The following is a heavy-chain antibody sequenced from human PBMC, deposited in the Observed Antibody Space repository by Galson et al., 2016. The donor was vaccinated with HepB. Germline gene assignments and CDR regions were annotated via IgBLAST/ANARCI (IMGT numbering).Heavy chain of an antibody. CDR1: GFTVSTCG. V-gene: IGHV3-30*18. CDR3: AKEADRGWYRCADY. J-gene: IGHJ4*02. Sequence: SLRLSFAASGFTVSTCGMHWVRQVPGKGLEWVAVITYDGSEEHYVDSVKGRFTISRDNSKNTVYLQMNSLRPEDTGIYYCAKEADRGWYRCADYWGQGTLVSVSS. D-gene: IGHD6-19*01. CDR2: ITYDGSEE.